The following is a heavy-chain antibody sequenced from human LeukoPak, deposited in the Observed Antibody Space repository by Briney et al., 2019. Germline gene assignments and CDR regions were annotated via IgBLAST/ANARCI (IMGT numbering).Heavy chain of an antibody. J-gene: IGHJ3*02. Sequence: GESLKISCKGSGYSFTSYWIGWVRQMPGKGLEWMGIIYPGDSDTRYSPSFQGQVTISADKSISTAYLQWSSLKASDTAMYYCASSSPGGIEQQLVLSFAFDIWGQGTMVTVSA. CDR2: IYPGDSDT. CDR3: ASSSPGGIEQQLVLSFAFDI. CDR1: GYSFTSYW. V-gene: IGHV5-51*01. D-gene: IGHD6-13*01.